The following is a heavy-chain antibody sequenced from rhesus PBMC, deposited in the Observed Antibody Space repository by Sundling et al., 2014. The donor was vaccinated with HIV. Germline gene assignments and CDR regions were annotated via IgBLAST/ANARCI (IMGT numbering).Heavy chain of an antibody. V-gene: IGHV1-200*01. CDR1: GYSFISYS. CDR3: AKGHRTDT. J-gene: IGHJ4*01. CDR2: INPDTAHT. D-gene: IGHD5-24*01. Sequence: QVQLVQSGAEVKKPGASVKLSCKTSGYSFISYSINWVRQAPGQGLEWMGWINPDTAHTGYAQRFQGRVSMTRDTSTSTAYMELSSLRSEDTAVYYCAKGHRTDTWGQGVLVTGLL.